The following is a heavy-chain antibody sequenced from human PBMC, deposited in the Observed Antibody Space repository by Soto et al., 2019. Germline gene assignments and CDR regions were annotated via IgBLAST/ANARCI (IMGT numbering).Heavy chain of an antibody. D-gene: IGHD5-12*01. Sequence: QVQLQQWGAGLLKPSETLSLTCAVYGGSFSGYYWSWIRQPPGKGLEWIGEINHSGSTNYNPSLKSRVTISVDTSKNQFSLKLSSVTAADTAVYYCARGREYSGYSGVYYFDYWCQGTLVTVSS. V-gene: IGHV4-34*01. CDR1: GGSFSGYY. CDR3: ARGREYSGYSGVYYFDY. J-gene: IGHJ4*02. CDR2: INHSGST.